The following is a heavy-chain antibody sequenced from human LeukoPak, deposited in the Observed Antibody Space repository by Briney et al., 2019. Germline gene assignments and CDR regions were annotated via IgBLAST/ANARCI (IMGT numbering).Heavy chain of an antibody. CDR3: ARDGYCSSTSCYGIRGFDY. Sequence: GGSLRLSCAASGFTFSSYAMSWVRQAPGKGLEWVSAISGSGGRTYYADSVKGRFTISRDNAKNSLYLQMNSLRAEDTAVYYCARDGYCSSTSCYGIRGFDYWGQGTLVTVSS. V-gene: IGHV3-23*01. J-gene: IGHJ4*02. D-gene: IGHD2-2*03. CDR1: GFTFSSYA. CDR2: ISGSGGRT.